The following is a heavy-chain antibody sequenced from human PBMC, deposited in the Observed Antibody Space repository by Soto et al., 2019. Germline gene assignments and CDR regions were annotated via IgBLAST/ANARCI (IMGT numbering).Heavy chain of an antibody. V-gene: IGHV1-69*13. CDR1: GGAISSNA. CDR3: ARASNFWSSDSTAPYGPKYYFDY. D-gene: IGHD3-3*01. Sequence: PAEGSSKACGGAISSNALSWVRQANGQGLEWMGGIIPIFGTANYAQKFQGRVTITADESTSTAYMELSSLRSEDTAVYYCARASNFWSSDSTAPYGPKYYFDYWGQGTLVTVSA. CDR2: IIPIFGTA. J-gene: IGHJ4*02.